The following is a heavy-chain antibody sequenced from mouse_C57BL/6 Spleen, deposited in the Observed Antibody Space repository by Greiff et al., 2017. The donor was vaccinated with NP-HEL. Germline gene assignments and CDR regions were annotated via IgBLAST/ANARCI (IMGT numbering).Heavy chain of an antibody. Sequence: EVKLMESGGDLVKPGGSLKLSCAASGFTFSSYGMSWVRQTPDKRLEWVVTISSGGSYTYYPASVKGRFTISRDNAKNTLYLQMSSLKSEDTAMNYCARRDGYQAWFAYWGQGTLVTVSA. J-gene: IGHJ3*01. CDR3: ARRDGYQAWFAY. V-gene: IGHV5-6*02. CDR2: ISSGGSYT. CDR1: GFTFSSYG. D-gene: IGHD2-3*01.